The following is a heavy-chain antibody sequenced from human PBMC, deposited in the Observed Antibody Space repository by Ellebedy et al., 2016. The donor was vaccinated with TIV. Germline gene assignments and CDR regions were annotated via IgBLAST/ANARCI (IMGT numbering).Heavy chain of an antibody. D-gene: IGHD1-26*01. V-gene: IGHV3-23*01. CDR2: INNGGRTT. CDR1: GFTFSGYA. J-gene: IGHJ6*02. Sequence: GESLKISCVASGFTFSGYAMSWVRQGPGKGLEWVSGINNGGRTTSYADSVNGRFTISRDNSRSTLYLKMNSLRAEDSAVYYCAKDMVFGDGKWEIDVWGQGTTVTVSS. CDR3: AKDMVFGDGKWEIDV.